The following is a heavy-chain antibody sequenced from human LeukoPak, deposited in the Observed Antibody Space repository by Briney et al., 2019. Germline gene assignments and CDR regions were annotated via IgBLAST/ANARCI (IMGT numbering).Heavy chain of an antibody. CDR2: ISSSSSYI. CDR1: GFTFSSYS. D-gene: IGHD3-10*01. V-gene: IGHV3-21*04. Sequence: PGGSLRLSCAASGFTFSSYSMNWVRQAPGKGLEWVSFISSSSSYIYYADSVKGRFTISRDDSKNTLYLQMNSLRAEDTVIYYCAKFTRTLVRGALVNWGQGTLVTVSS. J-gene: IGHJ4*02. CDR3: AKFTRTLVRGALVN.